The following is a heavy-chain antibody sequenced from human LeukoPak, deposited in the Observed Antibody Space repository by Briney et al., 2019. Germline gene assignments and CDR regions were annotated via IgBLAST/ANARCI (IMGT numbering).Heavy chain of an antibody. CDR1: GYTFTSYG. D-gene: IGHD5-24*01. CDR2: ISAYNGNT. V-gene: IGHV1-18*01. CDR3: AGDQDRRDGYNLGY. Sequence: ASVKVSCKASGYTFTSYGISWVRQAPGQGLEWMGWISAYNGNTNYAQKLQGRVTMTTDTSTSTAYMELRSLRSDDTAVYYCAGDQDRRDGYNLGYWGQGTLVTVSS. J-gene: IGHJ4*02.